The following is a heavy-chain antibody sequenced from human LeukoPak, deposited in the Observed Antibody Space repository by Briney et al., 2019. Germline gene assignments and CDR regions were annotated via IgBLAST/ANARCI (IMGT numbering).Heavy chain of an antibody. D-gene: IGHD2-15*01. J-gene: IGHJ4*02. Sequence: SETLSLTCAVYGGSFSGYYWSWIRQPPGKGLEWIGEINHSGSTNYNPSLKSRVTISVDTSKNQFSLKLSSVTAADTAVYYCARGRYCSGGSCLRSFDYWGQGTLVTVSS. CDR2: INHSGST. CDR1: GGSFSGYY. CDR3: ARGRYCSGGSCLRSFDY. V-gene: IGHV4-34*01.